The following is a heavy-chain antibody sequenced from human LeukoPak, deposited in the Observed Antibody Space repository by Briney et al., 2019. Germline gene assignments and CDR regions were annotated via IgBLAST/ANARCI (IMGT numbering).Heavy chain of an antibody. Sequence: PGRSLRLSCAASGFTFDDYAMHWVRQAPGKGLEWVSGISWNSGSIGYADSVKGRFTISRDNAKNSLYLQMNSLRAEDTALYYCAKDDRSSFYYFDYWGQGTLVTVSS. CDR2: ISWNSGSI. J-gene: IGHJ4*02. CDR1: GFTFDDYA. D-gene: IGHD6-13*01. CDR3: AKDDRSSFYYFDY. V-gene: IGHV3-9*01.